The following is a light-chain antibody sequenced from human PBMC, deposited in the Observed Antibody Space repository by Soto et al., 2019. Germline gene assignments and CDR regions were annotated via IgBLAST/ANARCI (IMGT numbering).Light chain of an antibody. V-gene: IGKV1-12*01. Sequence: DIQMTQSPSSVSASVGDRVTITCRASQDIRSWLGWYQQKPGKAPKVLIYAASSLQSGVPSMFSGRGSGTDFTLTISSLQPEDFATYYCQQAYSFPLTIGGGTRVEIK. CDR2: AAS. CDR1: QDIRSW. CDR3: QQAYSFPLT. J-gene: IGKJ4*01.